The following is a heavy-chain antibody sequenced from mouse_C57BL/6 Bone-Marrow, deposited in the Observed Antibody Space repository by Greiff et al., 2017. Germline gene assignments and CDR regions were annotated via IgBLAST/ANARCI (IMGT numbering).Heavy chain of an antibody. CDR3: ARYKVVAHFDY. J-gene: IGHJ2*01. CDR1: GYTFTNYL. CDR2: IYPGGGYT. V-gene: IGHV1-63*01. Sequence: QVQLQQSGAELVRPGTSVKMSCKASGYTFTNYLIGWAKQRPGHGLEWIGDIYPGGGYTNYNEKFKGKATLTADKSSSTAYMQFSSLTSEDSAIYYCARYKVVAHFDYWGQGTTLTVSA. D-gene: IGHD1-1*01.